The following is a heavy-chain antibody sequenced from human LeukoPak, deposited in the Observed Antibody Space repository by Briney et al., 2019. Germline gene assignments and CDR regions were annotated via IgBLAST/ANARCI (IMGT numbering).Heavy chain of an antibody. CDR3: AKGTKQELLIRYYFDY. V-gene: IGHV3-23*01. Sequence: PGGPLRLSCAASGFTFSSYAMSWVRQAPGKGLEWVSAISGSGGSTYYADSVKGRFTISRDNSKNTLYLQMNSLRAEDTAVYYCAKGTKQELLIRYYFDYWGQGTLVTVSS. J-gene: IGHJ4*02. CDR1: GFTFSSYA. CDR2: ISGSGGST. D-gene: IGHD3-10*01.